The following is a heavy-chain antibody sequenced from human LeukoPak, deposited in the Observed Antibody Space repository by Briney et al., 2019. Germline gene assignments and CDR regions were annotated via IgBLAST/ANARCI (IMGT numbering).Heavy chain of an antibody. CDR3: ARLALRLGELSLCRDFDY. J-gene: IGHJ4*02. Sequence: SETLSLTCTVSGVSIGSSTYYWGWIRQSPGKGLEWIGVISYGGSTSYNPSLKNRVTMSVDTSNNQFSLRLKSVTAADTAIYYCARLALRLGELSLCRDFDYWGQGTLVTVSS. CDR1: GVSIGSSTYY. D-gene: IGHD3-16*01. V-gene: IGHV4-39*01. CDR2: ISYGGST.